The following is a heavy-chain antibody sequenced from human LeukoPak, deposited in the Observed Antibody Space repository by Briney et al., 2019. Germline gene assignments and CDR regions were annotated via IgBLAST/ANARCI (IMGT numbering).Heavy chain of an antibody. J-gene: IGHJ4*02. Sequence: SETLSLTCTVSGGSISSYYWSWIRQPPGKGLEWIGYIYYSGSTNYNPSLKSRVTISVDTSKNQFSLKLSSVTAADTAVYYCASVTFGGVIVDYWGQGALDTVSS. V-gene: IGHV4-59*01. CDR1: GGSISSYY. CDR3: ASVTFGGVIVDY. D-gene: IGHD3-16*02. CDR2: IYYSGST.